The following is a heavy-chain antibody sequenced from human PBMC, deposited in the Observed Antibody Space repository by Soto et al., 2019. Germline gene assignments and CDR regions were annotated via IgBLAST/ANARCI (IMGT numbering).Heavy chain of an antibody. Sequence: GGSLRLSCAASGFTFWTYAMSWVRQAPGKGLEWVSVISGTGGGTSYADSVKGRFTISRDNSKNTLYLQMNSLGVEDTAVYYCARHPPPGYYYDSSGYYGYFQHWGQGTPVTV. CDR2: ISGTGGGT. J-gene: IGHJ1*01. CDR1: GFTFWTYA. D-gene: IGHD3-22*01. CDR3: ARHPPPGYYYDSSGYYGYFQH. V-gene: IGHV3-23*01.